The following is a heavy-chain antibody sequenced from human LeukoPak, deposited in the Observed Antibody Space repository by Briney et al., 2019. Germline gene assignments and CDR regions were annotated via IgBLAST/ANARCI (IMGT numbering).Heavy chain of an antibody. CDR2: IIPIFGTA. D-gene: IGHD3-10*01. CDR3: ERDMAVLVREDHAGDV. V-gene: IGHV1-69*05. Sequence: ASVKVTCKASGGTFSSYAISWVRQAPGQGLEWMGRIIPIFGTANYAQKFQGRVTITTDESTSTAYMELSSLRSEDTAVYYCERDMAVLVREDHAGDVWGKGNTVTVSS. J-gene: IGHJ6*04. CDR1: GGTFSSYA.